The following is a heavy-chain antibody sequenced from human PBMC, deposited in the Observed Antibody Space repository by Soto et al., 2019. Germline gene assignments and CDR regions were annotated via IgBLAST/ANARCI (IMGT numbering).Heavy chain of an antibody. D-gene: IGHD3-16*01. CDR1: GFTFSSYA. Sequence: GGSLRLSCAASGFTFSSYAMSWVRQAPGKGLEWVSGITGSAYSTYYADSVKGRFTISRDNSKNTLYLQMNSLRADYTAVFYCAKPLTFAGAKYLDCWGRGTLVTGSS. CDR3: AKPLTFAGAKYLDC. J-gene: IGHJ4*02. CDR2: ITGSAYST. V-gene: IGHV3-23*01.